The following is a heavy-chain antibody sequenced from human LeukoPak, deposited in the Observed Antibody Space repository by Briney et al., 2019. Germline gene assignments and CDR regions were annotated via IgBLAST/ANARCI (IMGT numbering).Heavy chain of an antibody. V-gene: IGHV4-59*08. Sequence: SETLSLTCTVSGGSISSYYWSWIRQPPGKGLEWIGYIYYSGSTSYNPSLKSRVTISVDTSKNQFSLKLTSVTAADTAVYYCARHRDSSGWFGEGDYWGQGTLVTVSS. CDR3: ARHRDSSGWFGEGDY. CDR1: GGSISSYY. D-gene: IGHD6-19*01. CDR2: IYYSGST. J-gene: IGHJ4*02.